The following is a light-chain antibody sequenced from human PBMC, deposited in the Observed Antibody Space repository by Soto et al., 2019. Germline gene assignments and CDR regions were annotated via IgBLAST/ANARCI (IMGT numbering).Light chain of an antibody. CDR1: RNIGTW. CDR2: RAS. CDR3: QQSYSTIT. V-gene: IGKV1-5*03. J-gene: IGKJ5*01. Sequence: DIQITQSPSTLSASVGDSVSITFRASRNIGTWLAWYQQKPGKAPNLLIYRASTLASGVPSRFSGSGSGTDFTLTISSLQPEDFATYYCQQSYSTITFGQGTRLEI.